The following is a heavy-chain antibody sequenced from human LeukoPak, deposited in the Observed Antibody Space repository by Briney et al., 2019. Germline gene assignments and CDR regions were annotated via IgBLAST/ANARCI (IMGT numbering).Heavy chain of an antibody. J-gene: IGHJ4*02. CDR2: ISSSSSYI. CDR3: ASDRHYYYDSSGYPHFGY. CDR1: GFTFSSFS. V-gene: IGHV3-21*01. D-gene: IGHD3-22*01. Sequence: GGSLRLSCAASGFTFSSFSMNWVRQAPGKGLEWVSSISSSSSYIYYANSVKGRFTISRDNAKNSLYLQMNSLRAEDTAVYYCASDRHYYYDSSGYPHFGYWGQGTLVTVSS.